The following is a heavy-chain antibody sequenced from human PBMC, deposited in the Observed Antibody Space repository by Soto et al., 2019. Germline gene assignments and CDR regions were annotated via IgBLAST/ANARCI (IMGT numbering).Heavy chain of an antibody. CDR2: ISGSGGST. V-gene: IGHV3-23*01. D-gene: IGHD5-18*01. CDR3: AKTQLFLGYSYGYEVDY. J-gene: IGHJ4*02. CDR1: GFTFSSYA. Sequence: EVQLLESGGGLVQPGGSLRLSCAASGFTFSSYAMSWVRQAPGKGLEWVSAISGSGGSTYYADSVKGRFTISRDNSKNTLYLQMNSLRAEDTAVYYCAKTQLFLGYSYGYEVDYWGQGTLVTVSS.